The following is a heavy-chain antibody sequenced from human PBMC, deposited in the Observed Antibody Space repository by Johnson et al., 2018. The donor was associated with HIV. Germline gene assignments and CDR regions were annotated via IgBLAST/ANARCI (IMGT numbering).Heavy chain of an antibody. CDR3: AKGSRARAVYDVWSGVPDAFDI. Sequence: QVQLVESGGDVVQPGRSLRLSCAASGFTFSSYVMHWVRQAPGKGLDWVADISYDGSNKYYADSLMGRFTISRDNSKNSLYLQMNSLRPEDTAVYYCAKGSRARAVYDVWSGVPDAFDIWGQGTMVTVSS. CDR1: GFTFSSYV. CDR2: ISYDGSNK. V-gene: IGHV3-30*18. D-gene: IGHD3-3*01. J-gene: IGHJ3*02.